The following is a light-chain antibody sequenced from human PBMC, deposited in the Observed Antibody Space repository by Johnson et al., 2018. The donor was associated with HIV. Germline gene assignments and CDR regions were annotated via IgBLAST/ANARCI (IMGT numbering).Light chain of an antibody. CDR1: SSNIGNNY. CDR3: GTWDSSLSSYV. V-gene: IGLV1-51*01. CDR2: DNN. Sequence: LTQPPSVSAAPGQKVTISCSGSSSNIGNNYVSWYQQLPGTAPKLLIYDNNKRPSGIPDRFSGSKSGTSATLGITGLQTGDEADYYCGTWDSSLSSYVFGTGTKVTVL. J-gene: IGLJ1*01.